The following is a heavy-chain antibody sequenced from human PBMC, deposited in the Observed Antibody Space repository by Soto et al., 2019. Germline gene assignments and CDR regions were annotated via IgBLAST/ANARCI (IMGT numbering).Heavy chain of an antibody. CDR1: GYTFTSYG. V-gene: IGHV1-18*01. CDR2: ISAYNGNT. D-gene: IGHD2-15*01. CDR3: ARVARFGRWLLARAAYFDY. Sequence: GASVKVSCKASGYTFTSYGISWVRQAPGQGLEWMGWISAYNGNTNYAQKLQGRVTMTTDTSTSTAYMELRSLRPDDTAVYYCARVARFGRWLLARAAYFDYWGQGTLVTV. J-gene: IGHJ4*02.